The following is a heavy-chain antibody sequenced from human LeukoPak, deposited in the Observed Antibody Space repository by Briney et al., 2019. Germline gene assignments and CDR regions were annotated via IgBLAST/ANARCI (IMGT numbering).Heavy chain of an antibody. CDR3: ARDQRYCSGGSCYYYYGMDV. CDR1: GFTFSSYA. J-gene: IGHJ6*02. Sequence: GGSLRLSCAASGFTFSSYAMDWVRQAPGKGLEWVALISYDGSNKYYADSVKGRFTISRDNSKNTLYLQMNSLRAEDTAVYYCARDQRYCSGGSCYYYYGMDVWGQGTTVTVSS. D-gene: IGHD2-15*01. V-gene: IGHV3-30*04. CDR2: ISYDGSNK.